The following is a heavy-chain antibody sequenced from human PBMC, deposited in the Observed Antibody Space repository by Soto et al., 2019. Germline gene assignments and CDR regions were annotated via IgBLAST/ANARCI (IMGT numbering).Heavy chain of an antibody. J-gene: IGHJ4*02. CDR2: INPNNGDT. V-gene: IGHV1-2*02. Sequence: ASVKVSFTASGNTFTGYFMHWVRQAPGQGLEWMGWINPNNGDTNYAQKFQGRVTMTRATSISTAYMELSSLISDDTAVYYCARVKNYYITTGPRDSWGQGTLVTVSS. CDR3: ARVKNYYITTGPRDS. D-gene: IGHD3-22*01. CDR1: GNTFTGYF.